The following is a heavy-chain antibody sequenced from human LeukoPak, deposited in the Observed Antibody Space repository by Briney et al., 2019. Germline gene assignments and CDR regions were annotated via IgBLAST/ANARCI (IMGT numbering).Heavy chain of an antibody. V-gene: IGHV3-23*01. CDR1: GFTFSSYW. CDR3: AKDRHVYLHPFDY. J-gene: IGHJ4*02. Sequence: GGSLRLSCAASGFTFSSYWMNWVRQAPGKGLEWASAISGSGGSTYYADSVKGRFTISRDNSKNTLYLQMNSLRAEDTAVYYCAKDRHVYLHPFDYWGQGTLVTVSS. CDR2: ISGSGGST. D-gene: IGHD2/OR15-2a*01.